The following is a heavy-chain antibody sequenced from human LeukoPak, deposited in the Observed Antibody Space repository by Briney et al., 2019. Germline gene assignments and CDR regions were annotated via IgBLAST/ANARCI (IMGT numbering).Heavy chain of an antibody. Sequence: SETLSLTCTVSGGSISSYYWSWIRQPPGKGLEWIGYIYYSGSTNYNPSLKSRVTISVDTSKNQFSLKLTSVTAADTAVYYCARLGYSYGYPLDYWGQGTLVTVSS. J-gene: IGHJ4*02. CDR3: ARLGYSYGYPLDY. V-gene: IGHV4-59*08. D-gene: IGHD5-18*01. CDR2: IYYSGST. CDR1: GGSISSYY.